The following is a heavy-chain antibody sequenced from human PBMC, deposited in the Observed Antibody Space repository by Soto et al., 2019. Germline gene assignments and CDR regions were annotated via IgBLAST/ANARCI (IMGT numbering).Heavy chain of an antibody. D-gene: IGHD6-13*01. CDR3: ARDNDYSSSWLFD. V-gene: IGHV1-2*02. Sequence: SXKVSYKASGYTXIVYYIDLVRQAPGQGLEWMGWINPNSGGTNYAQKFQGRVTMTRDTSISTAYMELSRLISDDTDVYYCARDNDYSSSWLFDWGQGTLVTVSS. CDR1: GYTXIVYY. CDR2: INPNSGGT. J-gene: IGHJ4*02.